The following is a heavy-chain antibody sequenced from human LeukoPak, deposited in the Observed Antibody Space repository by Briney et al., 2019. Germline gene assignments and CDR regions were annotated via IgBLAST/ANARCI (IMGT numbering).Heavy chain of an antibody. J-gene: IGHJ3*02. CDR2: IYYSGST. Sequence: SETLSLTCTVSGGSISSSSYYWGWIRQPPGKGLEWIGSIYYSGSTYYNPSLKSRVTISVDTSKNQFSLKLSSVTAADTAVYYCARGSEMATGYDAFDIWGQGTMVTVSS. V-gene: IGHV4-39*01. D-gene: IGHD5-24*01. CDR1: GGSISSSSYY. CDR3: ARGSEMATGYDAFDI.